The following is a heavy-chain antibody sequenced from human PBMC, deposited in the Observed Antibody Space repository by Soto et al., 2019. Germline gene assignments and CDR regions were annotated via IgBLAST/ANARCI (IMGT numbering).Heavy chain of an antibody. V-gene: IGHV3-23*01. Sequence: EVQLLESGGGLVQPGGSLRLSCAASGFTFSSYAMSWVRQAPGKGLEWVSAISGSGGSTYYADSVKGRFTISRDNSKKSMYLQMNSLRAEDTAVYYCAKGYCSGGSFYPSEGYDYGMDVWGRGTTVTVSS. CDR3: AKGYCSGGSFYPSEGYDYGMDV. CDR1: GFTFSSYA. CDR2: ISGSGGST. D-gene: IGHD2-15*01. J-gene: IGHJ6*02.